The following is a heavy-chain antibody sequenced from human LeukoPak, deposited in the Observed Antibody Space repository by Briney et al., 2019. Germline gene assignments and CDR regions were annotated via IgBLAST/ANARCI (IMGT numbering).Heavy chain of an antibody. CDR2: ISWNSGSL. Sequence: GGSLRLSCAASGFTFDDYAMHWVRQAPGKGLEWVSGISWNSGSLDYVDSVKGRFTISRDSAKNSLYLQMNSLRAEDTAVYYCAELGITMIGGVWGKGTTVTISS. V-gene: IGHV3-9*01. J-gene: IGHJ6*04. CDR3: AELGITMIGGV. CDR1: GFTFDDYA. D-gene: IGHD3-10*02.